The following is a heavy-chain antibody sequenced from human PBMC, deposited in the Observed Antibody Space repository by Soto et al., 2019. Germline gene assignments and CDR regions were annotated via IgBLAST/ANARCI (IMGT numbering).Heavy chain of an antibody. CDR1: GFSFSSYG. D-gene: IGHD1-1*01. CDR3: AGALENPYFYYGLNV. J-gene: IGHJ6*02. V-gene: IGHV3-30*03. CDR2: TTYDGGIK. Sequence: PGGSLRLSCAASGFSFSSYGMEWVRLAPGKWLEWVAATTYDGGIKHYVDSVKGRFTISRDNSKNTLYLQMNSLRVEDTATYYCAGALENPYFYYGLNVCGQGXTVTVYS.